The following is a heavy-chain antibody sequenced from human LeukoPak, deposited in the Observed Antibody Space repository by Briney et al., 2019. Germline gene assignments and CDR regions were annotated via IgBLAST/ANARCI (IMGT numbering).Heavy chain of an antibody. J-gene: IGHJ4*02. D-gene: IGHD2-2*01. CDR1: GYTYTDYY. V-gene: IGHV1-2*02. Sequence: ASVKVSCKASGYTYTDYYMHWVRQAPGQGFEWMGWINPNDGDTYYAQKFQGRVTMTRDTSISTAQMEVSRLRSDDTAVYYCARANFLYCSSTSCLFDYWGQGTLVTVSS. CDR3: ARANFLYCSSTSCLFDY. CDR2: INPNDGDT.